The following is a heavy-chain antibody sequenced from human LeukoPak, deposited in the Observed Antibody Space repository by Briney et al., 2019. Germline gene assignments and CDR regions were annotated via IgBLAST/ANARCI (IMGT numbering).Heavy chain of an antibody. J-gene: IGHJ4*02. V-gene: IGHV4-38-2*02. CDR1: GYSISSGYY. Sequence: SETLSLTCTVSGYSISSGYYWGWIRQPPGKGLEWIGSIYHSGSTYYNPSLKSRVTISVDTSKNQFSLKLSSVTAADTAVYYCARGRVVVAAISVASFDYWGQGTLVTVSS. CDR3: ARGRVVVAAISVASFDY. CDR2: IYHSGST. D-gene: IGHD2-15*01.